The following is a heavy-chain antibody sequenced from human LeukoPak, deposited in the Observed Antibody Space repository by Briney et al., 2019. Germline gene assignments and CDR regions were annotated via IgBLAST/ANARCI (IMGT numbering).Heavy chain of an antibody. V-gene: IGHV4-59*01. CDR3: ARDGGGKSRPFDY. CDR2: IYCRGST. D-gene: IGHD4-23*01. CDR1: GGSLSSYY. J-gene: IGHJ4*02. Sequence: SETLSLTCTVSGGSLSSYYWSWIRQPPGKGLEWIGNIYCRGSTNYNPSLKSRVTMSVDTSKNQFSLKVSSVTAADTAVYYCARDGGGKSRPFDYWGQGTPVTVSS.